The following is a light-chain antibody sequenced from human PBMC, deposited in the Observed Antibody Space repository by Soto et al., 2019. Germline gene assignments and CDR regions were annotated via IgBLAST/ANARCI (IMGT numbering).Light chain of an antibody. CDR1: QSISIW. CDR2: KTS. J-gene: IGKJ1*01. V-gene: IGKV1-5*03. CDR3: QHYNDYSWT. Sequence: DIHMTQSPSTLSASVGDRVTITCRASQSISIWLAWYQQKPGKAPNLLIYKTSSLESGVPSRVSGSGSGTEFTLTISSLQPDDFATYYCQHYNDYSWTFGQGTKVEIK.